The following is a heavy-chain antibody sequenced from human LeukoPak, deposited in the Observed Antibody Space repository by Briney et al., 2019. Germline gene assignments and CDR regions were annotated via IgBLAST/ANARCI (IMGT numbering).Heavy chain of an antibody. CDR2: IIPIFGTA. CDR1: GYTLTELS. V-gene: IGHV1-69*13. J-gene: IGHJ3*02. Sequence: SVKVSCKVSGYTLTELSMHWVRQAPGQGLEWMGGIIPIFGTANYAQKFQGRVTITADESTSTAYMEVSSLRSEDTAVYYCARDLLSTGWDYDAFDIWGQGTMVTVSS. CDR3: ARDLLSTGWDYDAFDI. D-gene: IGHD6-19*01.